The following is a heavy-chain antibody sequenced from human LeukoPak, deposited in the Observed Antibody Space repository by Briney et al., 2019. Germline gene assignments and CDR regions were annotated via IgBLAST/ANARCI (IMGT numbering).Heavy chain of an antibody. Sequence: PGGSLRLSCAASGFTFSGYRLNWVRQAPGKGLEWVAYIKQDGSEKYYVDSVKGRFTISRDNANNSLYLQMNSLGAEDTAVYYCASGRPFDYWGQGTLVTVSS. CDR1: GFTFSGYR. D-gene: IGHD1-26*01. CDR3: ASGRPFDY. J-gene: IGHJ4*02. V-gene: IGHV3-7*01. CDR2: IKQDGSEK.